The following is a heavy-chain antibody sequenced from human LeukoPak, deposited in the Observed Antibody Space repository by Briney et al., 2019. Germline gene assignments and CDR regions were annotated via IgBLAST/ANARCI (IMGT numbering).Heavy chain of an antibody. D-gene: IGHD3-22*01. Sequence: PSETLSLTCTVSGGSISSSSYYWTWIRQPPGKEPEWIGYIYHSGSTKYNPSLKSRVTISVDTSKNHFSLKLSSVTAADTAVYYCARGQWLPVFDFWGQGTLVTVSS. CDR1: GGSISSSSYY. CDR2: IYHSGST. V-gene: IGHV4-61*03. CDR3: ARGQWLPVFDF. J-gene: IGHJ4*02.